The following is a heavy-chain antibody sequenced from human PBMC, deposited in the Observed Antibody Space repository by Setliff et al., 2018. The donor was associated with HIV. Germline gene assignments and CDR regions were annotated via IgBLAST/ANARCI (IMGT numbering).Heavy chain of an antibody. CDR3: ARDVDNMMDV. CDR1: GYTFTTYG. Sequence: ASVKVSCKPSGYTFTTYGLSWVRQAPGQGLEWMGWISTDSDETSSSQNLQGRLTMTTDTSTGTAYMELRSLRSDDTAVYYCARDVDNMMDVWGQGTMVTVSS. V-gene: IGHV1-18*01. CDR2: ISTDSDET. J-gene: IGHJ6*02. D-gene: IGHD1-1*01.